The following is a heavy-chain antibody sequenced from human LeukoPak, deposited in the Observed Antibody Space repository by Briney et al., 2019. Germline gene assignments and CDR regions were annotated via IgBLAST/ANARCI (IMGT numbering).Heavy chain of an antibody. D-gene: IGHD2-15*01. J-gene: IGHJ5*02. CDR1: GFTFSSYA. Sequence: GRSLRLSCAASGFTFSSYAMHWVRQAPGKGLEWVAVISYDGSNKYYADSVKGRFTISRDNAKKSLYLQMNSLRAEDTAVYYCARDSEVVVGGSSWFDPWGQGTLVTVSS. V-gene: IGHV3-30*04. CDR3: ARDSEVVVGGSSWFDP. CDR2: ISYDGSNK.